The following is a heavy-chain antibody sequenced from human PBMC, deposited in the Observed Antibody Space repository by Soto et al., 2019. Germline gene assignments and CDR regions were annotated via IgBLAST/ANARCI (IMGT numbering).Heavy chain of an antibody. CDR2: ITVGSSHI. CDR3: SRSPEVGVRGAY. V-gene: IGHV3-21*01. CDR1: GFPFSAYN. D-gene: IGHD3-16*01. J-gene: IGHJ4*02. Sequence: WGSLRLSCTGSGFPFSAYNMSCFRHAPGKWLEWVSSITVGSSHIYQPNSMKGRFTISRDDAKNSVYLQIDSLRDGDTALYYCSRSPEVGVRGAYWGQGTLVTVSS.